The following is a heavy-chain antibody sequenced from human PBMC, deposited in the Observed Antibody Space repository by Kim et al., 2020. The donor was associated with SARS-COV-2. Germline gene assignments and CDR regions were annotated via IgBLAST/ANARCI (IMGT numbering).Heavy chain of an antibody. V-gene: IGHV4-4*07. CDR2: VYPSGTT. Sequence: SETLSLTCTVSGVSISSHYWSWIRQPAGKGLEWIGRVYPSGTTNDNPSLKSRLRMSVDASKNQVSLTLTSVTAADTGVYLCARVLRYSDRGGFHQYCFDLWGQGTRVIVSS. CDR3: ARVLRYSDRGGFHQYCFDL. CDR1: GVSISSHY. J-gene: IGHJ4*02. D-gene: IGHD3-22*01.